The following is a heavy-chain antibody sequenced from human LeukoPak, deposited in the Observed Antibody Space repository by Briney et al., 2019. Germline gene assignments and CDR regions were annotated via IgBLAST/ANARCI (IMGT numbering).Heavy chain of an antibody. J-gene: IGHJ5*02. V-gene: IGHV4-34*01. CDR1: GGSFSGYY. CDR2: INHSGGT. Sequence: SETLSLTCAVYGGSFSGYYWSWIRQPPGKGLEWIGEINHSGGTNYNPSLKSRVTISVDTSKNQFSLKLSSVTAADTAVYYCARGRNYYGSGSYHNWFDPWGQGTLVTVSS. D-gene: IGHD3-10*01. CDR3: ARGRNYYGSGSYHNWFDP.